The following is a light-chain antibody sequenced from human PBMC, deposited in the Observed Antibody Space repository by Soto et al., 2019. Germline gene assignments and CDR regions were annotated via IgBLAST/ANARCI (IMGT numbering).Light chain of an antibody. CDR3: QQRSNWPELT. CDR1: QSVGSY. Sequence: EIVLTQSPSTLSLSPGERATLSCRASQSVGSYLAWYQQKPGQAPRLLIYDASNRATGIPARFSGSGSGTDFTLTISSLEPEDFAVYYCQQRSNWPELTFGGGTKVDI. J-gene: IGKJ4*01. CDR2: DAS. V-gene: IGKV3-11*01.